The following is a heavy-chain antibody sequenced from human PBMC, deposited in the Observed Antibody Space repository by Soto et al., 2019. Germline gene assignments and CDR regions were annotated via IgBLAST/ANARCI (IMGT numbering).Heavy chain of an antibody. CDR1: GYTFTSYA. CDR3: AREESKQLVRRDAFDI. V-gene: IGHV1-3*01. J-gene: IGHJ3*02. Sequence: GASVKVSCKASGYTFTSYAMHWVRQAPGQRLEWMGWINAGNGNTKYSQKFQGRATITRDTSASTAYMELSSLRSEDTAVYYCAREESKQLVRRDAFDIWGQGTMVTVSS. CDR2: INAGNGNT. D-gene: IGHD6-13*01.